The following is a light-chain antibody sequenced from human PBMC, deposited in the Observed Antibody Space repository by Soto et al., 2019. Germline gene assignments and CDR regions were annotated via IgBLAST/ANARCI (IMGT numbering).Light chain of an antibody. J-gene: IGLJ1*01. Sequence: QSALTQPASVSGSPGHSITISRTGTSSDVGGYNYVSWYQHHPGKAPKLMIYDVSDRPSGVSNRFSGSKSGNTASLTISGLQAEDEADYYCSSYTSSSTRRLFGTGTKVTVL. CDR1: SSDVGGYNY. CDR2: DVS. CDR3: SSYTSSSTRRL. V-gene: IGLV2-14*03.